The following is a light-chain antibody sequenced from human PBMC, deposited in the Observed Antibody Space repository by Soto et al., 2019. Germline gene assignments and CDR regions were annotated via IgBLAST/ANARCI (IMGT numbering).Light chain of an antibody. Sequence: QSALPQPRSVSGSPGQSVAISCTGTSSDVGGYNYVSWYQQHPGKAPKLMIFDVSRRPSGVPDRFSGSKSGNTASLTISGLQAEDEADYYCCSYAGTYTYVFGTGTKLTLL. J-gene: IGLJ1*01. V-gene: IGLV2-11*01. CDR3: CSYAGTYTYV. CDR2: DVS. CDR1: SSDVGGYNY.